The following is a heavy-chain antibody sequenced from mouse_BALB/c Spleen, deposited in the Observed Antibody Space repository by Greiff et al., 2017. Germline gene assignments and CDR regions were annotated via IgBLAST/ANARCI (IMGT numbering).Heavy chain of an antibody. D-gene: IGHD2-2*01. V-gene: IGHV1-14*01. J-gene: IGHJ4*01. CDR3: AREGLPYAMDY. CDR2: INPYNDGT. Sequence: VQLKESGPELVKPGASVKMSCKASGYTFTSYVMHWVKQKPGQGLEWIGYINPYNDGTKYNEKFKGKATLTSDKSSSTAYMELSSLTSEDSAVYYCAREGLPYAMDYWGQGTSVTVSS. CDR1: GYTFTSYV.